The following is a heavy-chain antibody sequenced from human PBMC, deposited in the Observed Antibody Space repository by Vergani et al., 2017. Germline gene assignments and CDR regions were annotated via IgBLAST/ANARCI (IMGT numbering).Heavy chain of an antibody. CDR1: GFTFSSYW. J-gene: IGHJ6*03. CDR2: INSDGSST. D-gene: IGHD6-6*01. CDR3: ARSGVAARPEVYYYYDMDV. Sequence: EVQLVESGGGLVQPGGSLRLSCAASGFTFSSYWMHWVRQAPGKGLVWVSRINSDGSSTSYADSVKGRFTISRDNAKNTLYLQMNSLRAEDTAVYYCARSGVAARPEVYYYYDMDVWGEGTTVTVSS. V-gene: IGHV3-74*01.